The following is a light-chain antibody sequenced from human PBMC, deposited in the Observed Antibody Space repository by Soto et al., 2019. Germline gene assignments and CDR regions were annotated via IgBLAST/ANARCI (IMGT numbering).Light chain of an antibody. V-gene: IGKV3-11*01. CDR1: RSVSSY. CDR3: QQRSNWPSIT. J-gene: IGKJ5*01. CDR2: DAS. Sequence: EIVLTRSPGTLSLSPGERATLSCRASRSVSSYLAWYQQKPGQAPRLLIYDASNRATGIPARFSGSGSGTDFALTISSLEPEDFAVYNCQQRSNWPSITFGQATRLEIK.